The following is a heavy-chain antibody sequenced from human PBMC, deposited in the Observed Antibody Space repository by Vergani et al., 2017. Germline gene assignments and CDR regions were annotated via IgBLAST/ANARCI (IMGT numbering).Heavy chain of an antibody. V-gene: IGHV4-34*02. CDR1: GESFSSFY. CDR3: ARVIRGY. J-gene: IGHJ4*02. CDR2: INNDGHT. Sequence: QVQLQQWGAGVVKPSGTLSLTCAVSGESFSSFYWRWIRQPPGKGLEWIGEINNDGHTNYNPSLESRVTVSRDTAKNQFSLNLMSVTAADTAMYYCARVIRGYWGQGTLVTVSS.